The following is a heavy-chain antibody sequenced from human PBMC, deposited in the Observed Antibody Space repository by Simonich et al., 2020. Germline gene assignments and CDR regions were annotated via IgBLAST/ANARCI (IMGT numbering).Heavy chain of an antibody. V-gene: IGHV1-69*09. D-gene: IGHD3-10*01. CDR3: ARTNTMRELDTMVRGVDYFDY. J-gene: IGHJ4*02. CDR1: GGTFSSYA. Sequence: QVQLVQSGAEVKKPGSSVKVSCKASGGTFSSYAISWVRQAPGQGLEWMGGIIPILGIANYEQKCQGRFTITADKSTSTAYMELSSLRSEDTAVYYCARTNTMRELDTMVRGVDYFDYWGQGTLVTVSS. CDR2: IIPILGIA.